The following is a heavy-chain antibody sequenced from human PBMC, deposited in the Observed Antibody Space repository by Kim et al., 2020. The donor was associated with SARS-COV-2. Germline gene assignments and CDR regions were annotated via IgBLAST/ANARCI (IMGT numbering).Heavy chain of an antibody. Sequence: ASVKVSCKASGYTFTSYGISWVRQAPGQGLEWMGWISAYNGNTNYAQKLQGRVTMTTDTSTSTAYMELRSLRSDDTAVYYCARDRDTLSSIAAAGDAFDIWGQGTMVTVSS. V-gene: IGHV1-18*01. CDR2: ISAYNGNT. D-gene: IGHD6-13*01. J-gene: IGHJ3*02. CDR1: GYTFTSYG. CDR3: ARDRDTLSSIAAAGDAFDI.